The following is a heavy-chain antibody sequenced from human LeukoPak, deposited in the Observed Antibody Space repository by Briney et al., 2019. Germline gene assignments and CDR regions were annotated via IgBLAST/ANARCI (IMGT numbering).Heavy chain of an antibody. Sequence: GGSLRLSCAASGFTFSSYGMQWVRQAPGKGLEWVTFIRYDGSNKYYADSVKGRFTISRDNSKNTLYLQMNSLRAEDTAVYYCAKDPGGESGYDFFDYWGQGTLVTVSS. J-gene: IGHJ4*02. CDR3: AKDPGGESGYDFFDY. CDR2: IRYDGSNK. V-gene: IGHV3-30*02. D-gene: IGHD5-12*01. CDR1: GFTFSSYG.